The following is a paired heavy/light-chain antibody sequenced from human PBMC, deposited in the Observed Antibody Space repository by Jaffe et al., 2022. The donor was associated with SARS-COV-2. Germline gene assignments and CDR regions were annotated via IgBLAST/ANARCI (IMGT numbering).Heavy chain of an antibody. CDR1: GYTFTSYA. CDR2: INAGNGNT. J-gene: IGHJ4*02. Sequence: QVQLVQSGAEVKKPGASVKVSCKASGYTFTSYAMHWVRQAPGQRLEWMGWINAGNGNTKYSQKFQGRVTITRDTSASTAYMELSSLRSEDTAVYYCARDYALSLYSSSWYYDYWGQGTLVTVSS. D-gene: IGHD6-13*01. CDR3: ARDYALSLYSSSWYYDY. V-gene: IGHV1-3*01.
Light chain of an antibody. CDR3: QQYYSTPL. V-gene: IGKV4-1*01. CDR2: WAS. J-gene: IGKJ2*01. CDR1: QSVLYSSNNKNY. Sequence: DIVMTQSPDSLAVSLGERATINCKSSQSVLYSSNNKNYLAWYQQKPGQPPKLLIYWASTRESGVPDRFSGSGSGTDFTLTISSLQAEDVAVYYCQQYYSTPLFGQGTKLEIK.